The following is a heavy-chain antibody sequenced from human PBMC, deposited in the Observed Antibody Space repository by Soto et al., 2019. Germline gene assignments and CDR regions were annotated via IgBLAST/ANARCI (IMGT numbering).Heavy chain of an antibody. V-gene: IGHV4-34*01. CDR3: ARGGTYDYIWGSYPRSGFDP. CDR2: INHSGST. J-gene: IGHJ5*02. CDR1: GGPFSGYY. D-gene: IGHD3-16*02. Sequence: SETLSLTCAVYGGPFSGYYWSWIRQPPGKGLEWIGEINHSGSTNYNPSLKSRGTISVDTSKNQFSLKLSSVTAADTAVYYCARGGTYDYIWGSYPRSGFDPWGQGTLVTVSS.